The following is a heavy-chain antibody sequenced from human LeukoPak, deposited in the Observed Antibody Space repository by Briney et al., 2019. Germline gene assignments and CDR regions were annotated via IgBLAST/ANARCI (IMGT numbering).Heavy chain of an antibody. CDR3: ARGRRGYYDILTGYYLFDY. Sequence: ASVKVSCKASGYTFTSYDINWVRQATGQGLEWMGWMNPISGNTGYAQKFQGRVTMTRNTSISTAYMELSSLRSEDTAVYYCARGRRGYYDILTGYYLFDYWGQGTLVTVSS. CDR1: GYTFTSYD. CDR2: MNPISGNT. V-gene: IGHV1-8*01. D-gene: IGHD3-9*01. J-gene: IGHJ4*02.